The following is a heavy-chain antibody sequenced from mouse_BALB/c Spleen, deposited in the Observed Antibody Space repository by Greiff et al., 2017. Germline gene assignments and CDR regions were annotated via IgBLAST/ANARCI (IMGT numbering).Heavy chain of an antibody. CDR3: ARHWGRYFDV. Sequence: DVMLVESGGGLVKPGGSLKLSCAASGFAFSSYDMSWVRQTPEKRLEWVAYISSGGGSTYYPDTVKGRFTISRDNAKNTLYLQMSSLKSEDTAMYYCARHWGRYFDVWGAGTTVTVSS. J-gene: IGHJ1*01. CDR2: ISSGGGST. V-gene: IGHV5-12-1*01. CDR1: GFAFSSYD.